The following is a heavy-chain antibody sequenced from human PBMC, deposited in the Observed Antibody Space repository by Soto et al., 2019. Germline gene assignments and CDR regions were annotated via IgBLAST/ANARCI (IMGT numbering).Heavy chain of an antibody. V-gene: IGHV3-33*01. J-gene: IGHJ6*03. CDR2: IWFDGTKS. Sequence: QVQLVESGGGVVQPGRSLRLSCAASGFNFSNYGMQWVRQAPGKGLEWVAGIWFDGTKSHYADSVKGRFTISRDNSKNTLYLQMNSLRAEDTAVYYCARVSGRASAYYYYVYYMDVWGKGTTVTVSS. CDR3: ARVSGRASAYYYYVYYMDV. CDR1: GFNFSNYG. D-gene: IGHD6-25*01.